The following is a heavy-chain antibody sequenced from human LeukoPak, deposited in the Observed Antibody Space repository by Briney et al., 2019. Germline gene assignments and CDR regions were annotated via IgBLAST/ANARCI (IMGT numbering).Heavy chain of an antibody. Sequence: SETLSLTCTVSGGSIGSSNDYWGWTRQPPGKGLEWIGSIRNSGGTYYNPSLKSRVTMSVDTSKNQFSLKLNSETAADTAVYYCARRTVAAAALDYWGQGALVTVS. CDR2: IRNSGGT. V-gene: IGHV4-39*01. J-gene: IGHJ4*02. CDR1: GGSIGSSNDY. D-gene: IGHD6-13*01. CDR3: ARRTVAAAALDY.